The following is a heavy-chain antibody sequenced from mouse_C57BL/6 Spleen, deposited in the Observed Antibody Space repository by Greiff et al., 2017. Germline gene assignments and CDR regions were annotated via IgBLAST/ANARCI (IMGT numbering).Heavy chain of an antibody. D-gene: IGHD1-1*01. Sequence: VKLQQPGAELVKPGASVKMSCKASGYTFTSYWITWVKQRPGQGLEWIGDIYPGSGSTNYNEKFKSKATLTVDTSSSTAYMQLSSLTSEDSAVYYCARFSTTVLWYFDVWGTGTTVTVSS. V-gene: IGHV1-55*01. CDR1: GYTFTSYW. CDR2: IYPGSGST. CDR3: ARFSTTVLWYFDV. J-gene: IGHJ1*03.